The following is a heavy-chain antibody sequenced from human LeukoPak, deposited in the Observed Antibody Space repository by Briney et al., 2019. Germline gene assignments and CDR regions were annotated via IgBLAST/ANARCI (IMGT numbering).Heavy chain of an antibody. V-gene: IGHV4-31*03. D-gene: IGHD2-15*01. Sequence: PSETLSLTCTVSGGSIRRGGYYWSWIRQHPGKGLESIGYIYYSGSTYYNPSLKSRVTISVDTSKNQFSLKLSSVTAADTAVYYCARDGVRRYCSGGSCASYNWFDPWGQGTLVTVSS. CDR3: ARDGVRRYCSGGSCASYNWFDP. J-gene: IGHJ5*02. CDR1: GGSIRRGGYY. CDR2: IYYSGST.